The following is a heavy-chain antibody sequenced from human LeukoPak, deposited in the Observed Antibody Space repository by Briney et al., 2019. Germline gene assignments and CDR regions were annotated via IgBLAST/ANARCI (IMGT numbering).Heavy chain of an antibody. J-gene: IGHJ4*02. V-gene: IGHV3-7*01. CDR2: IKEDGSEK. CDR3: ARHRGRHY. Sequence: GGSLRLSCAASGFTFSSDWMTWVRQAPGKGLEWLANIKEDGSEKYYVDSVKGRFTISRDNAKNSLYLQMNSLRAEDTAVYYCARHRGRHYWGQGTLVTVSS. CDR1: GFTFSSDW. D-gene: IGHD3-10*01.